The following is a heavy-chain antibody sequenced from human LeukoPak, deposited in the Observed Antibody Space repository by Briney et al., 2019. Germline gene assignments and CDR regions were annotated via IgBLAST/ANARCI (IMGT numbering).Heavy chain of an antibody. CDR3: ARGAKQLELRGWFDP. Sequence: SETLSLTCTVSGGSISSYYWSWIRQPPGRGLEWIGYIYYSGSTNYNPSLKSRVTISVDTSKNQFSLKLSSVTAADTAVYYCARGAKQLELRGWFDPWGQGTLVTVSS. CDR1: GGSISSYY. J-gene: IGHJ5*02. V-gene: IGHV4-59*01. CDR2: IYYSGST. D-gene: IGHD1-7*01.